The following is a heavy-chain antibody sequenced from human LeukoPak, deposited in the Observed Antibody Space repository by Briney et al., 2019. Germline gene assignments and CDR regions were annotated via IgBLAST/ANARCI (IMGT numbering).Heavy chain of an antibody. D-gene: IGHD6-13*01. CDR2: IYYSGST. Sequence: SETLSLTCTVSGGSISSYYWSWIRQPPGKGLEWIGYIYYSGSTNYNPSLKSRVTISVETSKNEFSLKLRSVTAADTAVYYCARVTGYRIEVYFDYWGQGTLVTVSS. CDR3: ARVTGYRIEVYFDY. CDR1: GGSISSYY. J-gene: IGHJ4*02. V-gene: IGHV4-59*01.